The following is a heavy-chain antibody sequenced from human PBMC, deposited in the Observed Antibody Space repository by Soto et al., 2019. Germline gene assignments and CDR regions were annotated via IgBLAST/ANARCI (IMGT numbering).Heavy chain of an antibody. Sequence: QVQLVQSGAEEKKPGASVRVSCKASGCTFARCAMHWVRQAPGQRLEWMGWINAGNGKTQYSQKFQGRVTITRDTRTSTGSMDVSSLRFEDTAGDYCGRGWKTSSSWYGGDWFDPWGQGTLVPGSS. CDR3: GRGWKTSSSWYGGDWFDP. J-gene: IGHJ5*02. D-gene: IGHD6-13*01. CDR1: GCTFARCA. CDR2: INAGNGKT. V-gene: IGHV1-3*05.